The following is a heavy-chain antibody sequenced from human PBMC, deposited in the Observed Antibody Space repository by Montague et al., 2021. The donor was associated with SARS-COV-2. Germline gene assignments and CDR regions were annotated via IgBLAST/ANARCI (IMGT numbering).Heavy chain of an antibody. J-gene: IGHJ6*02. D-gene: IGHD1-26*01. V-gene: IGHV4-61*02. CDR1: GGSISSGSYY. CDR2: IYTSGST. CDR3: ARDRVDRYSGSRTAYGMDV. Sequence: TLSLTRTVSGGSISSGSYYWSWIRQPAGKGLEWIGRIYTSGSTNYNPSHKSRVTISVDTSKNQFSLKLSSVTAADTAVYYCARDRVDRYSGSRTAYGMDVWGQGTTVTVSS.